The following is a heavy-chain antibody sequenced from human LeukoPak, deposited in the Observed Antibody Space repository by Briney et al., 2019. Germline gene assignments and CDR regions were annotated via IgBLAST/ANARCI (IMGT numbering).Heavy chain of an antibody. CDR3: ARDWTFDSYYYDSSEAFDI. V-gene: IGHV3-66*01. J-gene: IGHJ3*02. Sequence: GGSLRLSCAASGFTVSSNYMSWVRQAPGKGLEWVSVIYSGGSTYYEDSVKGRFTISRDNSKNTLYLQMNSLRAEDTAVYYCARDWTFDSYYYDSSEAFDIWGQGTMVTVSS. CDR2: IYSGGST. D-gene: IGHD3-22*01. CDR1: GFTVSSNY.